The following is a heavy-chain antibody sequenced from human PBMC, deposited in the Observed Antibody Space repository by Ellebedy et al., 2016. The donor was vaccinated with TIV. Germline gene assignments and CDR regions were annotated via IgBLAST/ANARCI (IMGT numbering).Heavy chain of an antibody. J-gene: IGHJ4*02. CDR1: GFSFTDAW. CDR2: ITSSGDDT. V-gene: IGHV3-23*01. D-gene: IGHD4-17*01. Sequence: GESLKISCTASGFSFTDAWMTWVRQAPGKGLEWVSGITSSGDDTSYAGSVKGRFTISRDNSRNTLYLQMNSLTAEDTAVYYCARAMFHGDYDHDYWGRGTLVTVSP. CDR3: ARAMFHGDYDHDY.